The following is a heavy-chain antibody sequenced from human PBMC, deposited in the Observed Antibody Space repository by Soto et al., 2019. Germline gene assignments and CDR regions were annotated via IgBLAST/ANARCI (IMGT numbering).Heavy chain of an antibody. CDR2: TYYRSNWYS. CDR1: GDSVSSNSVA. V-gene: IGHV6-1*01. Sequence: SQILSLTCAISGDSVSSNSVAWNWIRQSPSRGLEWLGRTYYRSNWYSDYALPVRGRITINADTSQNQFSLQLNSVTPEDTAVYYCARYGTSWYLDYWGQGTLVTVSS. CDR3: ARYGTSWYLDY. J-gene: IGHJ4*02. D-gene: IGHD6-13*01.